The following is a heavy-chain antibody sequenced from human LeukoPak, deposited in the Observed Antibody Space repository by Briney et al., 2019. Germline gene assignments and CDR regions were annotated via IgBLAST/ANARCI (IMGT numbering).Heavy chain of an antibody. CDR3: ARDRHGDYVAYYYYYLAV. J-gene: IGHJ6*03. D-gene: IGHD4-17*01. Sequence: PSETLSLTCAVYGGSFSGYYWSWVRQPPGKGLEWIGEINHSGSTNYNPALKSRGTISVDTSKNKFSLTMSSVTAADTAVYYCARDRHGDYVAYYYYYLAVWGKGTTVTVSS. CDR1: GGSFSGYY. V-gene: IGHV4-34*01. CDR2: INHSGST.